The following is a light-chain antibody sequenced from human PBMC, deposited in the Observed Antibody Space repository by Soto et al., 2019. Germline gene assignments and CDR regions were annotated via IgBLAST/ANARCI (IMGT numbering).Light chain of an antibody. V-gene: IGKV4-1*01. CDR3: QQYYITPLT. CDR1: QSVLYSTNNKNY. CDR2: WAA. Sequence: DIVMTQSPDSLAVSLGERATINCKSSQSVLYSTNNKNYLAWYQQKPGQPPKLLIYWAATRESGVPDRFSRSGSGTDFTLTISSLQAEDVAVYYCQQYYITPLTFGGGTKVEIK. J-gene: IGKJ4*01.